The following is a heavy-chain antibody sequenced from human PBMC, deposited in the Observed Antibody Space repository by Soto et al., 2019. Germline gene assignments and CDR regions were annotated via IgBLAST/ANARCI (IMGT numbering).Heavy chain of an antibody. CDR1: GGSISSSSYY. V-gene: IGHV4-39*01. J-gene: IGHJ2*01. CDR2: IYYSGST. Sequence: SETLSLTCTVSGGSISSSSYYWGWIRQPPGKGLEWIGSIYYSGSTYYNPSLKSRVTISVDTSKNQFSLKLSSVTAADTAVYYCARPYCLGSYYLDGWYFDLWGRGTLVTVSS. D-gene: IGHD3-10*01. CDR3: ARPYCLGSYYLDGWYFDL.